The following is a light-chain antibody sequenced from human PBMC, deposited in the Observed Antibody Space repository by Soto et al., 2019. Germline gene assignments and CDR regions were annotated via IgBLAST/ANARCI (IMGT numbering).Light chain of an antibody. CDR3: QQRSVWPLT. V-gene: IGKV3-11*01. CDR2: DSS. Sequence: EIVLTQFPATLSLSPGDGATLSCRASQSVSSYLAWYQQKRGQAPRLLIYDSSNRATGIAARFSGSGSGTDFSLIISSLEPEDFAVYSCQQRSVWPLTFGGGTKVEI. CDR1: QSVSSY. J-gene: IGKJ4*01.